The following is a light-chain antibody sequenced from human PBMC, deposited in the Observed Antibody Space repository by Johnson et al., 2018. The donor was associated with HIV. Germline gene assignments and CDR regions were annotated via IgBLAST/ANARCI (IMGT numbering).Light chain of an antibody. Sequence: QSVLTQPPSVSAAPGQKVTISCSGSSSNIGNNYVSWYQQLPGTAPKLLIFENNKRPSGIPDRFSGSKSGTSATLGIPGLPTGDEADYYCAAWDDSLNGPYVFGTGTKVTVL. CDR1: SSNIGNNY. V-gene: IGLV1-51*02. J-gene: IGLJ1*01. CDR2: ENN. CDR3: AAWDDSLNGPYV.